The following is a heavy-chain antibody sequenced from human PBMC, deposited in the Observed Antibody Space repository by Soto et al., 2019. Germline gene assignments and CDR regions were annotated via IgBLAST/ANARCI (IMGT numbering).Heavy chain of an antibody. CDR2: LYSSDGT. D-gene: IGHD1-1*01. Sequence: DVQLEESGGGLIQPGGSLRLSCAASGFSFSGKNYLTWVRQAPGKGLEWVSALYSSDGTYYADSVKGRFSVSRDNSKNTFYLQLHSLRPEDTALYFCATWLQREHAFDIWGLGTTVTVSS. J-gene: IGHJ3*02. CDR1: GFSFSGKNY. CDR3: ATWLQREHAFDI. V-gene: IGHV3-53*01.